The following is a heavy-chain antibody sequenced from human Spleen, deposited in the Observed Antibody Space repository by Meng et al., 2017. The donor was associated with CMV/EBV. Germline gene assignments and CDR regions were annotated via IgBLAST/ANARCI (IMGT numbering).Heavy chain of an antibody. V-gene: IGHV3-48*03. J-gene: IGHJ4*02. CDR2: ISSSGSTI. CDR1: GFTFSSYE. CDR3: ARGDGGIAAADFDY. D-gene: IGHD6-13*01. Sequence: GESLKISCAASGFTFSSYEMNWVRQAPGKGLEWVSYISSSGSTIYYADPVKGRFTISRDNAKNSLYLQMNSLRAEDTAVYYCARGDGGIAAADFDYWGQGTLVTVSS.